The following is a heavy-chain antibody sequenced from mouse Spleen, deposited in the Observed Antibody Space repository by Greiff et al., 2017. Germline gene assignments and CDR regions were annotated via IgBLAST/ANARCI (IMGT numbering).Heavy chain of an antibody. CDR3: ARDRGAMDY. CDR1: GFTFSSYA. Sequence: EVKVVESGGGLVKPGGSLTLSCAASGFTFSSYAMSWVRQSPEKRLEWVAEISSGGSYTYYPDTVTGRFTISRDNAKNTLYLEMSSLRSEDTAMYYCARDRGAMDYWGQGTSVTVSS. CDR2: ISSGGSYT. J-gene: IGHJ4*01. V-gene: IGHV5-9-4*01.